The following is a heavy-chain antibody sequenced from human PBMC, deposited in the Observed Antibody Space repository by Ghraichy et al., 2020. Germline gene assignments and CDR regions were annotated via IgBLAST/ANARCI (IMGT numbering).Heavy chain of an antibody. CDR2: IWYDGSNK. CDR3: ARDRITMVRGVILYYYGMDV. V-gene: IGHV3-33*01. D-gene: IGHD3-10*01. J-gene: IGHJ6*02. CDR1: GFTFSSYG. Sequence: GKSLNISCAASGFTFSSYGMHWVRQAPGKGLEWVAVIWYDGSNKYYADSVKGRFTISRDNSKNTLYLQMNSLRAEDTAVYYCARDRITMVRGVILYYYGMDVWGQGTTVTVSS.